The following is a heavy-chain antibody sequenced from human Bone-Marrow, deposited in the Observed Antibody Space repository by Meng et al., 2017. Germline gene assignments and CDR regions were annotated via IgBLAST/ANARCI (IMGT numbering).Heavy chain of an antibody. V-gene: IGHV1-18*04. CDR3: ARVPLTYYYGSGSEDY. Sequence: ASVKVSCKASGYTFTSYYMHWVRQAPGQGLEWMGWISAYNGNTNYAQKLQGRVTMTTDTSTSTAYMELSRLRSDDTAVYYCARVPLTYYYGSGSEDYWGQGTLVTVSS. J-gene: IGHJ4*02. D-gene: IGHD3-10*01. CDR1: GYTFTSYY. CDR2: ISAYNGNT.